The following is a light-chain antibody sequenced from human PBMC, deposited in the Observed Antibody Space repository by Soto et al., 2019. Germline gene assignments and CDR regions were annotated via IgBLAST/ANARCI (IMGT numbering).Light chain of an antibody. CDR2: GAT. CDR1: QNVGNS. V-gene: IGKV3-15*01. CDR3: QHYNNWPPYT. J-gene: IGKJ2*01. Sequence: EIVMTQSPATLSVSPGERAILSCRASQNVGNSLAWYQQKPGQAPRLLIYGATTRATGIPARFSGSGSGTDFTLTISSLQSEDFAVYYCQHYNNWPPYTFGQGTKVEIK.